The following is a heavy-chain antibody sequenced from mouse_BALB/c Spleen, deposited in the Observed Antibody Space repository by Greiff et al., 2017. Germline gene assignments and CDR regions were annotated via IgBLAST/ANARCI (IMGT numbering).Heavy chain of an antibody. V-gene: IGHV5-9-1*01. CDR3: ARLDPYFDY. CDR2: ISSGGSYT. J-gene: IGHJ2*01. CDR1: GFTFSSYA. Sequence: DVMLVESGGGLVKPGGSLKLSCAASGFTFSSYAMSWVRQTPEKRLEWVATISSGGSYTYYPDSVKGRFTISRDNAKNTLYLQMSSLRSEDTAMYYCARLDPYFDYWGQGTTLTVSS.